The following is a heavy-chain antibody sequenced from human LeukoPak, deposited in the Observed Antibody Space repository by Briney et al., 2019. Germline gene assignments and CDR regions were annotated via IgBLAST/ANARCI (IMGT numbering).Heavy chain of an antibody. CDR2: IYYSGNT. CDR1: GGSISSGSYY. CDR3: ARGGTYYDY. D-gene: IGHD1-26*01. J-gene: IGHJ4*02. V-gene: IGHV4-61*01. Sequence: PSQTLSLTCTVSGGSISSGSYYWSWIRQPPGKGLEWIAYIYYSGNTNSNPSLKSRLTISVDTSKNQFSLKLSSVTAADTAVYYCARGGTYYDYWGQGTLVTVSS.